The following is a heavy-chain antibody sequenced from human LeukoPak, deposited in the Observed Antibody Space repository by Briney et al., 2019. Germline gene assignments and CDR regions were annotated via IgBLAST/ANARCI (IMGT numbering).Heavy chain of an antibody. V-gene: IGHV1-3*01. CDR1: GYTFTGYY. CDR2: INAGNGNT. J-gene: IGHJ6*02. CDR3: ARDLRERYCSSTSCYAGNYYYGMDV. Sequence: ASVKVSCKASGYTFTGYYMHWVRQAPGQRLEWMGWINAGNGNTKYSQKFQGRVTITRDTSASTAYMELSSLRSEDTAVYYCARDLRERYCSSTSCYAGNYYYGMDVWGQGTTVTVSS. D-gene: IGHD2-2*01.